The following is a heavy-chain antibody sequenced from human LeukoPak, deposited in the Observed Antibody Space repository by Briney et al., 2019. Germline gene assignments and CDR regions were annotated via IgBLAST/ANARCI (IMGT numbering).Heavy chain of an antibody. CDR2: INHSGTT. V-gene: IGHV4-34*01. CDR3: ARDRPVTGANWFDP. D-gene: IGHD2-8*02. Sequence: RPSEALSLTCAVYGGSFSGYSWSWIRQPSGKGLEWIGEINHSGTTNYNPSLKSRVTISLDTSKNQFSLKLSSVTAADTAVYYCARDRPVTGANWFDPWGQGALVTVSS. J-gene: IGHJ5*02. CDR1: GGSFSGYS.